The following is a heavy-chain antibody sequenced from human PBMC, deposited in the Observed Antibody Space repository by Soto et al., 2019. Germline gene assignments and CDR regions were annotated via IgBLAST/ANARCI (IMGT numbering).Heavy chain of an antibody. V-gene: IGHV1-69*08. CDR2: IIPILGIA. CDR1: GGTFSSYT. CDR3: AREPKQGDILTGYSPHNYGMDV. D-gene: IGHD3-9*01. J-gene: IGHJ6*02. Sequence: QVQLVQSGAEVKKPGSSVKVSCKASGGTFSSYTISWVRQAPGQGLEWMGRIIPILGIANYAQKFQGRVTITADKSTSTAYMEMSSLRSEDTAVYYCAREPKQGDILTGYSPHNYGMDVWGQGTTVTVSS.